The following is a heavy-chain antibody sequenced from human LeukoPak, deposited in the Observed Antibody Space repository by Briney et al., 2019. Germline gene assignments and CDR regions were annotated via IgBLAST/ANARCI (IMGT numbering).Heavy chain of an antibody. CDR2: ISTYNGNT. CDR1: GYTFTSYG. Sequence: ASVKVSCKPSGYTFTSYGLSWVRQAPGQGLEWMGWISTYNGNTNYAQKLQGRVTMTTDTSSSTAYMELRSLRSDDTAVYYCVRQTHYPSGAYIFEYWGQGTLVTVSS. V-gene: IGHV1-18*04. D-gene: IGHD3-10*01. J-gene: IGHJ4*02. CDR3: VRQTHYPSGAYIFEY.